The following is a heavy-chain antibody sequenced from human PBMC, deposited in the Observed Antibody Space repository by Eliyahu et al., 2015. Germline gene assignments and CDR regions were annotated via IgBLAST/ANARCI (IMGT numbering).Heavy chain of an antibody. CDR3: ARQGGLGGYNSFDF. D-gene: IGHD6-25*01. CDR1: GYTFTSYW. Sequence: EVQLVQSGAEVKQPGESLKISCQTLGYTFTSYWIGWVRHPPDKGLEWMGVIFSRESTVTYGPSFRGHVTLSVDKSVNVAYLEWSSLKASDTATYFCARQGGLGGYNSFDFWGHGTPVTVSS. V-gene: IGHV5-51*06. CDR2: IFSRESTV. J-gene: IGHJ4*01.